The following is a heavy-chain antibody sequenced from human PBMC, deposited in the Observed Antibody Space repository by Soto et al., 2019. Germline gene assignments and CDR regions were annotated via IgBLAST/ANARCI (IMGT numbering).Heavy chain of an antibody. J-gene: IGHJ6*02. CDR2: IHQDGNEK. CDR3: AGGNALDV. V-gene: IGHV3-7*01. CDR1: RFTFSTYG. Sequence: XVSLRLSCAASRFTFSTYGMTWVRQTPGKGLEWVANIHQDGNEKYYMDSVKGRFTISRDNSKNSLYLQMTSLRAEDTAVYYCAGGNALDVWGQGTTVTVSS.